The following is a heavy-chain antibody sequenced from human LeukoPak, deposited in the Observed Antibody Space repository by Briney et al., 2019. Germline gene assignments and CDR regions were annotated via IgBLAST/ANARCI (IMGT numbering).Heavy chain of an antibody. CDR1: GFTFSSYA. CDR3: ARDRVAGTIDY. V-gene: IGHV3-30-3*01. Sequence: GESLRLSCAASGFTFSSYAMHWVRQAPGKGLEWVAVISYDGSNKYYADSVKGRFTISRDNSKNTLYLQMNSLRAEDTAVYYCARDRVAGTIDYWGQGTLVTVSS. J-gene: IGHJ4*02. D-gene: IGHD6-19*01. CDR2: ISYDGSNK.